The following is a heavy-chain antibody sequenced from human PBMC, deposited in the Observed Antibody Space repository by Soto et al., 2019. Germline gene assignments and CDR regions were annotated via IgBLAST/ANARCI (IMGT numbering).Heavy chain of an antibody. CDR3: ARDRGYCLSSYCLPNWFGP. CDR2: ISGINGNT. V-gene: IGHV1-18*01. D-gene: IGHD2-2*01. Sequence: ASVKVSCKASGGTFSSYAISWVRQAPGQGLEWMGWISGINGNTNYAQEVQGRVSMTTDTSTSTAYMELRSLRSDDTAVYYCARDRGYCLSSYCLPNWFGPWGQGTLVTVSS. J-gene: IGHJ5*02. CDR1: GGTFSSYA.